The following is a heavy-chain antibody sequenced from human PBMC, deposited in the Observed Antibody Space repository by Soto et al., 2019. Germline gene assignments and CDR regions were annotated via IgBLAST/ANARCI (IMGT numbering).Heavy chain of an antibody. V-gene: IGHV1-24*01. CDR3: XXXXXXXXXXXXXXMDV. Sequence: QVPLVQSGAEVKKPGASVKVSCKVSGYTLTELSMHWVRQXXXXXLXXMGGFDPEDGETIYAQKFQGRVTMTEDTSTDTAYMELSXLXSXXXAXYXXXXXXXXXXXXXXXXMDVWGQGTTVTVSS. CDR1: GYTLTELS. J-gene: IGHJ6*02. CDR2: FDPEDGET.